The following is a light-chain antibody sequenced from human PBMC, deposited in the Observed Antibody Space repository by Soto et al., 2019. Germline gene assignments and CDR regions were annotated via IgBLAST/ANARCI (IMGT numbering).Light chain of an antibody. CDR3: SSYTSSSTLYV. CDR1: SSDVGGYNY. CDR2: DVS. V-gene: IGLV2-14*01. Sequence: QSALTQPASVSGSPGQSITISCTGTSSDVGGYNYVPWYQQHPGKAPKLMIYDVSNRLSGVSNHFSGSKSGNTASLTISGLQAEDEADYYCSSYTSSSTLYVFGTGTKVTV. J-gene: IGLJ1*01.